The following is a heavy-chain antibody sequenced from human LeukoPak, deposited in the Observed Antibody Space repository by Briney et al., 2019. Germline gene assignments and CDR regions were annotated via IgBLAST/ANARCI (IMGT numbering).Heavy chain of an antibody. CDR2: ISSSGST. V-gene: IGHV4-61*02. CDR1: GDSISSGDYY. CDR3: ARESQGYSYGYSRYYYYYKDV. D-gene: IGHD5-18*01. Sequence: SETLSLTCTVSGDSISSGDYYWSWIRQPAGKGLEWIGRISSSGSTNYNPSLKSRVTISVDTSKNQFSLKLSSVTAADTAVYYCARESQGYSYGYSRYYYYYKDVWGKGTTVTVSS. J-gene: IGHJ6*03.